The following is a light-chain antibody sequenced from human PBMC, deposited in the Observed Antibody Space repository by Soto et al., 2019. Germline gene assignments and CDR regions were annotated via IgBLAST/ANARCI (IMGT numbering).Light chain of an antibody. CDR2: EVS. V-gene: IGLV2-14*01. Sequence: QSALTQPASVSGSPGQSIAISCTGTSSDVGGYNYVSWYHQHPGKAPKLMISEVSNRPSGVSNRFSGSKSGNTASLTISGLQAEDEADYYCSSYASSNTVLFGGGTKLTVL. J-gene: IGLJ2*01. CDR1: SSDVGGYNY. CDR3: SSYASSNTVL.